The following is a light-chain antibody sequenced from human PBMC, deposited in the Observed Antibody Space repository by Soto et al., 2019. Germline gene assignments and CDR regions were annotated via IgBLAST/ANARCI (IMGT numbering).Light chain of an antibody. V-gene: IGKV3-15*01. CDR3: QQYNSWPPLT. CDR2: GAT. Sequence: EIVMTQSPDTLSVSPGDRATLSCSASQTVSTNLAWYQQKPGQAPRLLIYGATTRATGIPDRFSGSGSRTEFTLTLSDLQSEDFGIYYCQQYNSWPPLTFGQGTKVEIK. CDR1: QTVSTN. J-gene: IGKJ1*01.